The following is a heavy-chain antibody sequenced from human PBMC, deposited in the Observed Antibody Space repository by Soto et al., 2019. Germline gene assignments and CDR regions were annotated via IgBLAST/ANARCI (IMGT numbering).Heavy chain of an antibody. CDR1: GFTFSSCA. V-gene: IGHV3-23*01. CDR2: ISDSAAGT. D-gene: IGHD6-19*01. CDR3: AKDSDSNGWYYFYY. J-gene: IGHJ4*02. Sequence: EVQLLESGGDLVQPGGSLKLSCAASGFTFSSCAMSWVRQAPGKGLEWVSTISDSAAGTYYADSVKGRFTISSDNSKNTLYLQMNSLRAEDTAVYYCAKDSDSNGWYYFYYWGQGNLVTVSS.